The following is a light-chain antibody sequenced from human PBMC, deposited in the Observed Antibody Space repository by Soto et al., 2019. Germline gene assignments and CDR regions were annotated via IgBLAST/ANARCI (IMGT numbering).Light chain of an antibody. CDR2: AAY. J-gene: IGKJ3*01. CDR3: QQSYSTLFT. Sequence: DIQMTQSPSSLSASVGDRVTITCRASQTIIRYLNWYQQKPGRASNLLIYAAYSFQSGVPSKFSGSGSRTEFTLTISSLQPEDFATYYCQQSYSTLFTFGPGTKVEIK. CDR1: QTIIRY. V-gene: IGKV1-39*01.